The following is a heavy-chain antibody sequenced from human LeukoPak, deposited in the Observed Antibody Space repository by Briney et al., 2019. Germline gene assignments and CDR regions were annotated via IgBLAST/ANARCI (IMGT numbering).Heavy chain of an antibody. CDR2: INPNSGGT. CDR3: SSAPMIVVVSPPRLDD. D-gene: IGHD3-22*01. V-gene: IGHV1-2*02. CDR1: GYTFTGYY. J-gene: IGHJ4*02. Sequence: SVKVSCKTSGYTFTGYYMHWVRQAPGQGLEWMGWINPNSGGTNYAQKFQDRVTMTGDTSISTAYMELSRLTSDDTAVYYCSSAPMIVVVSPPRLDDWGQGTLVTVSS.